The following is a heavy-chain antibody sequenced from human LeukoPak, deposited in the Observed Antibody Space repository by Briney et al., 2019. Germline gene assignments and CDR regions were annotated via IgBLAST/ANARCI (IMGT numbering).Heavy chain of an antibody. D-gene: IGHD3-3*01. CDR2: ISSSSSYI. V-gene: IGHV3-21*01. CDR3: ASPTDYDFWSGDDYYYYGVDV. CDR1: GFTFSSYS. Sequence: GGSLRLSCAASGFTFSSYSMNWVRQAPGKGLEWVSSISSSSSYIYYADSVKGRFTISRDNAKNSLYLQMNSLRAEDTAVYYCASPTDYDFWSGDDYYYYGVDVWGQGTTVTVSS. J-gene: IGHJ6*02.